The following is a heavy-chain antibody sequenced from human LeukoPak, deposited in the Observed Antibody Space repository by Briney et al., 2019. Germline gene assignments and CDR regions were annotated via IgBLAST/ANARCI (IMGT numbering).Heavy chain of an antibody. CDR1: GFTFSTYS. Sequence: PGGSLRLSCAASGFTFSTYSMNWVRQAPGKGLEWVSYISSSSSTIYYADSVKGRFTISRDNAKNSLYLQMNSLGAEDTAVYSCARDSPPDYWGQGTLVTVSS. V-gene: IGHV3-48*01. CDR3: ARDSPPDY. CDR2: ISSSSSTI. J-gene: IGHJ4*02.